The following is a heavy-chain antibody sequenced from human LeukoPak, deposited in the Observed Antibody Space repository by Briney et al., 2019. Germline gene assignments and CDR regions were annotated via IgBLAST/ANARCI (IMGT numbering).Heavy chain of an antibody. CDR2: IYYSGST. Sequence: SGTLSLTCTVSGGSISSYYWSWIRQPPGKGLEWIGYIYYSGSTNYNPSLKSRVTISVDTSKNQFSLKLSSVTAADTAVYYCAKLGYCSSTSCYNEGGWFGPWGQGTLVTVSS. CDR1: GGSISSYY. D-gene: IGHD2-2*02. V-gene: IGHV4-59*01. J-gene: IGHJ5*02. CDR3: AKLGYCSSTSCYNEGGWFGP.